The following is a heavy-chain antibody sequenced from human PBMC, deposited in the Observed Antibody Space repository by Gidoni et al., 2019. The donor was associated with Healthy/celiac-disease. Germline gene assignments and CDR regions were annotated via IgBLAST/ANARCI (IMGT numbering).Heavy chain of an antibody. CDR3: ARGDCSGGSCYAYNWFDP. D-gene: IGHD2-15*01. V-gene: IGHV1-8*01. J-gene: IGHJ5*02. CDR1: GYTFTSYD. Sequence: QVQLVQSGAEVKKPGASVKVSCKASGYTFTSYDINWVRQATGQGLEWMGWMNPNSGNTGYAQKFQGRVTMTRNTYISTAYMELSSLRSEDTAVYYCARGDCSGGSCYAYNWFDPWGQGTLVTVSS. CDR2: MNPNSGNT.